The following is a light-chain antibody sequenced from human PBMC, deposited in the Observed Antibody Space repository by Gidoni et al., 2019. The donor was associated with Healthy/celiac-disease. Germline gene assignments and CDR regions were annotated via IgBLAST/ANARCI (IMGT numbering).Light chain of an antibody. CDR2: AAS. V-gene: IGKV1-9*01. Sequence: DIPLTQSPSSPSASVGDRVTITCRASQGISSYLAWYQQKPGKAPKLLIYAASTLQSGVPSRFSGSGSGTEFTLTISSLQPEDFATYYCQQLNSYPLYTFGQGTKLEIK. CDR3: QQLNSYPLYT. CDR1: QGISSY. J-gene: IGKJ2*01.